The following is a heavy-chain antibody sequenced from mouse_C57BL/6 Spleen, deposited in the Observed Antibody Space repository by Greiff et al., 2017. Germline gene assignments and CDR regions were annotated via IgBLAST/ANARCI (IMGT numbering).Heavy chain of an antibody. D-gene: IGHD2-1*01. J-gene: IGHJ3*01. Sequence: VQLQQSGAELVKPGASVKMSCKASGYTFTSYWITWVKQRPGQGLEWIGDIYPGSGSTKYNETFKSKATLTVDTSSSTAYMQRSSLTSEDSAVYYCARSEDGKYVEIWNAYRGKGTLVTVSA. CDR1: GYTFTSYW. V-gene: IGHV1-55*01. CDR2: IYPGSGST. CDR3: ARSEDGKYVEIWNAY.